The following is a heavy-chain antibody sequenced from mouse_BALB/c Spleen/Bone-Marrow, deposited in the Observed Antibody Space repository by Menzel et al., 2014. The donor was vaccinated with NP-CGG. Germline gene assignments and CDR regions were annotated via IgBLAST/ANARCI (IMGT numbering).Heavy chain of an antibody. V-gene: IGHV2-6-7*01. CDR3: ARDSFLITRALDY. CDR2: IWGDGST. Sequence: VKLVESGPGLVAPSQSLSITCTVSGFSLTGYGVSWVRQPPGKGLEWLGMIWGDGSTDYNPALKSRLSISKDNSKSQVFLKMNSLQTDDTARYYCARDSFLITRALDYWGQGTSVTVSS. CDR1: GFSLTGYG. J-gene: IGHJ4*01. D-gene: IGHD2-4*01.